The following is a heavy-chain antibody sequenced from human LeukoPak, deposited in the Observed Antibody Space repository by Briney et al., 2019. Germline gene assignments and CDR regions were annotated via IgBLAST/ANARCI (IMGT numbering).Heavy chain of an antibody. V-gene: IGHV3-23*01. Sequence: GGSLRLSCTVSGFTLSSYEMSWIRQAPGKGLEWVSSVDYSADSTHYADSVKGRFTISRDNSKNTLYLQMNSLRAEDTAVYYCARELWDYDFWSGYYTKPLFDYWGQGTLVTVSS. J-gene: IGHJ4*02. D-gene: IGHD3-3*01. CDR3: ARELWDYDFWSGYYTKPLFDY. CDR2: VDYSADST. CDR1: GFTLSSYE.